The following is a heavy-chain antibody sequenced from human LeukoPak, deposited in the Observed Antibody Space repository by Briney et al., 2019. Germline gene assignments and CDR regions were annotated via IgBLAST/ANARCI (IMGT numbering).Heavy chain of an antibody. J-gene: IGHJ3*02. CDR1: GDSFNSGGYS. Sequence: SETLSLTCTVSGDSFNSGGYSWSWIRQPPGKGLEWIGYIYHSGSTYYNPSLKSRVTISVDRSKNQFSLKLSSVTAADTAVYYCARVSHYYDSSGPGHAFDIWGQGTMVTVSS. D-gene: IGHD3-22*01. CDR3: ARVSHYYDSSGPGHAFDI. CDR2: IYHSGST. V-gene: IGHV4-30-2*01.